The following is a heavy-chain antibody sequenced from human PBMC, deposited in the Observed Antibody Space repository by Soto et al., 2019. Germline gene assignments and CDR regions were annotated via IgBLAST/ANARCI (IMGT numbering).Heavy chain of an antibody. J-gene: IGHJ3*02. CDR1: GGSFSGYY. D-gene: IGHD3-10*01. CDR3: ARVLLWFGEVHAFDI. Sequence: PSETLSLTCAVYGGSFSGYYWSWIRQPPGKGLEWIGEINHSGSTNYNPSLKSRVTISVDTSKNQFSLKLSSVTAADTAVYYCARVLLWFGEVHAFDIWGQGTMVTVSS. V-gene: IGHV4-34*01. CDR2: INHSGST.